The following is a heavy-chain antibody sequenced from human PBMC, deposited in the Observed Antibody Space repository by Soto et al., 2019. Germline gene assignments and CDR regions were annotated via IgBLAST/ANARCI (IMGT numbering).Heavy chain of an antibody. J-gene: IGHJ6*02. CDR2: ISAYNGNT. CDR1: GYTFTSYG. V-gene: IGHV1-18*01. D-gene: IGHD3-10*01. Sequence: ASVKVSCKASGYTFTSYGISWVRQAPGQGLEWMGWISAYNGNTNYAQKLQGRVTMTTDTSTSTAYMELRSLRSDDTAVYYCAQSQLWFGDVGWGMYGMDVWGQGTTVTVSS. CDR3: AQSQLWFGDVGWGMYGMDV.